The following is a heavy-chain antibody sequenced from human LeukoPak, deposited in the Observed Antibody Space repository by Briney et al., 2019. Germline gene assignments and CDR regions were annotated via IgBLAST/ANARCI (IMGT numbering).Heavy chain of an antibody. V-gene: IGHV3-21*01. Sequence: GGSLRLSCAASGFTFSSYSMNWVRQAPGKGLEWVSSISSSSSYIYYADSVKGRFTISRDNAKNSLYLQMNSLRAEDTAIYYCARDNLAAAGDDNFDIWGQGTMVIVSS. D-gene: IGHD6-13*01. CDR2: ISSSSSYI. J-gene: IGHJ3*02. CDR1: GFTFSSYS. CDR3: ARDNLAAAGDDNFDI.